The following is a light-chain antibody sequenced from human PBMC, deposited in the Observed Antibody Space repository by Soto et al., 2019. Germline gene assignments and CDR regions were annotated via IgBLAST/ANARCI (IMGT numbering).Light chain of an antibody. V-gene: IGKV3-15*01. CDR3: QQYNNWPTWT. Sequence: EIVLTQSPGTLSLSPGERATLSCRASQSVGESLVWYQQKPGQAPRLLIYGASTRATGIPARFSGSGSGTEFTLTISSLQSEDFAVYYCQQYNNWPTWTFGQGTKVEIK. J-gene: IGKJ1*01. CDR2: GAS. CDR1: QSVGES.